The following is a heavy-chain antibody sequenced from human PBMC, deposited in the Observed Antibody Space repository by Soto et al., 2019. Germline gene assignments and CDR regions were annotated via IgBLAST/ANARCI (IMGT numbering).Heavy chain of an antibody. V-gene: IGHV4-59*01. Sequence: SETLSLTCAVSGASISTYYWSWIRQPPGKGLEWIGYISYSGSTNYNPSLKSRVTISFDASKNEISLQVRSATAADAAVYYCARDLKEYCSDGKCNWFDPWGQGTLVMVS. CDR1: GASISTYY. CDR2: ISYSGST. CDR3: ARDLKEYCSDGKCNWFDP. D-gene: IGHD2-15*01. J-gene: IGHJ5*02.